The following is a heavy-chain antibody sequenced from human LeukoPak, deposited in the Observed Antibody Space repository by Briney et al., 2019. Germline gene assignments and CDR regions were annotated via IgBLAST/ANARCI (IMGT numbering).Heavy chain of an antibody. CDR3: ARGKYSSSWYPFQH. CDR2: IIPIFGTA. J-gene: IGHJ1*01. Sequence: SGKVSCKASGGTFSSYAISWVRQAPGQGLEWMGGIIPIFGTANYAQKFQGRVTITADKSTSTAYMELSSLRSEDTAVFYCARGKYSSSWYPFQHWGQGTLVTVSS. D-gene: IGHD6-13*01. V-gene: IGHV1-69*06. CDR1: GGTFSSYA.